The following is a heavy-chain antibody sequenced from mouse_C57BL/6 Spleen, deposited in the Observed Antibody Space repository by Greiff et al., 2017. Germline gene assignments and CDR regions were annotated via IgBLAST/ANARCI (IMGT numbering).Heavy chain of an antibody. CDR3: ARSAIYYDYDGYAMDY. V-gene: IGHV1-53*01. CDR2: INPSNGGT. J-gene: IGHJ4*01. CDR1: GYTFTSYW. D-gene: IGHD2-4*01. Sequence: QVQLQQPGTELVKPGASVKLSCKASGYTFTSYWMHWVKQRPGQGLEWIGNINPSNGGTNYNEKFKSKATLTVDKSSSTAYMQLSSLTSEDSAVYYCARSAIYYDYDGYAMDYWGQGTSVTVSS.